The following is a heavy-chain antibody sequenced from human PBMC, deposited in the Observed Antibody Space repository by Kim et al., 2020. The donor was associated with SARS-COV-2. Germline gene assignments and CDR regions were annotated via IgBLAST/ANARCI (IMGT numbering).Heavy chain of an antibody. CDR3: AREGYSGYDFWDTTIDY. CDR2: INHSGST. CDR1: GGSFSGYY. D-gene: IGHD5-12*01. J-gene: IGHJ4*02. Sequence: SETLSLTCAVYGGSFSGYYWSWIRQPPGKGLEWIGEINHSGSTNYNPSLKSRVTISVDTSKNQFSLKLSSVTAADTAVYYCAREGYSGYDFWDTTIDYWGQGTLVTVSS. V-gene: IGHV4-34*01.